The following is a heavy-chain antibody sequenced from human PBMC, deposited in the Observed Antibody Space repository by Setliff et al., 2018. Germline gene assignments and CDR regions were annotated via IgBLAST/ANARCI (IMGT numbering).Heavy chain of an antibody. CDR2: INRSGST. V-gene: IGHV4-34*01. CDR1: GGSFSGYY. D-gene: IGHD3-3*01. J-gene: IGHJ4*02. Sequence: SETLSLTCAVYGGSFSGYYWSWIRQPPGKGLEWIGEINRSGSTNYNPSLKSRVTISVDTPKNQFSLKLSSVTAADTAVYYCARVDNFWSGPIDYWGQGTLVTVSS. CDR3: ARVDNFWSGPIDY.